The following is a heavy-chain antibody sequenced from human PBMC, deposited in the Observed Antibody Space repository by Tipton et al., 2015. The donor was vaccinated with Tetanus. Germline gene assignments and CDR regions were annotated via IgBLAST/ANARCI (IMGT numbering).Heavy chain of an antibody. V-gene: IGHV4-4*02. CDR2: ISHNGST. J-gene: IGHJ4*02. CDR3: AREPAATGTSLFDY. D-gene: IGHD6-13*01. Sequence: TLSLTCAVSGGSISSNYWWSWVRQSPGTGLERIGEISHNGSTNYNPSLKSRVTISVDNSKNQFSLRLGSVTAADTAMYYCAREPAATGTSLFDYWGQGALVTVSS. CDR1: GGSISSNYW.